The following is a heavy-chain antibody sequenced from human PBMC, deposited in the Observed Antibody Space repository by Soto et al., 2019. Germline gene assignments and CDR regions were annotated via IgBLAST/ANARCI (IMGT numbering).Heavy chain of an antibody. J-gene: IGHJ4*01. CDR1: GYSISTAFY. CDR3: VRTTVSYYFDY. D-gene: IGHD4-17*01. Sequence: SETLSLTCVVSGYSISTAFYWGWIRQPPGKVLEWIGYIYSDGSTYYNPSLKTRVTMSVDTSKNQFSLKLSSVTAADTAVYFCVRTTVSYYFDYWGHGALVTVSS. V-gene: IGHV4-38-2*01. CDR2: IYSDGST.